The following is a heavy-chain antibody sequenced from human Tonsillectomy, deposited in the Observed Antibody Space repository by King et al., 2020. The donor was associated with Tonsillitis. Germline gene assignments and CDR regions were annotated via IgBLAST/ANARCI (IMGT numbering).Heavy chain of an antibody. CDR1: GFTFSSYA. J-gene: IGHJ4*02. CDR3: AKDAGVVAAATHYFDY. Sequence: VQLVESGGGLVQPGGSLRLSCAASGFTFSSYAMNWVRQAPGKGLEWVSGIGGSAGSTYYADSVKGRFTISRDNSKNTLYLQMNSLRADDTAVYYCAKDAGVVAAATHYFDYWGQGTLVTVSP. CDR2: IGGSAGST. D-gene: IGHD2-2*01. V-gene: IGHV3-23*04.